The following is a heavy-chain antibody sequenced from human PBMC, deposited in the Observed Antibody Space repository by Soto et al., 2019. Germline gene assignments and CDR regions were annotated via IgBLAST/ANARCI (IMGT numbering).Heavy chain of an antibody. Sequence: PGGSLRLSCAASGFSFSNYWMTWVRQAPGKGLEWVANIKNDGSDKYYGASVKGRFTISRDNAKNSLYLQMNSLRAEDTALYYCAKDRLEDYYDSRSWFDPWGQGTLVTVSS. J-gene: IGHJ5*02. CDR3: AKDRLEDYYDSRSWFDP. CDR1: GFSFSNYW. D-gene: IGHD3-22*01. V-gene: IGHV3-7*03. CDR2: IKNDGSDK.